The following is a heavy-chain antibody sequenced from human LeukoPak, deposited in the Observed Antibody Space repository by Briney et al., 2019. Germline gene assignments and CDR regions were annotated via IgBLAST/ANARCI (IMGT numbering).Heavy chain of an antibody. J-gene: IGHJ4*02. CDR1: GFTVSSNY. D-gene: IGHD3-9*01. CDR3: ARHPRGGYFDWLYYFDY. Sequence: GGSLRLSCAASGFTVSSNYMSWVRQAPGKGLEWVSVIYSGGSTYYADSVKGRFTISRDNSKNTLYLQKNSLRAEDTAVYYCARHPRGGYFDWLYYFDYWGQGTLVTVSS. CDR2: IYSGGST. V-gene: IGHV3-53*01.